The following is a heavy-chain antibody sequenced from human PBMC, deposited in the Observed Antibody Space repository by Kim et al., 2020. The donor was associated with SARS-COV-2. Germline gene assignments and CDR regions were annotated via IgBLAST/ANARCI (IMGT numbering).Heavy chain of an antibody. D-gene: IGHD6-19*01. V-gene: IGHV3-23*01. Sequence: GGSLRLSCVVSGFTFSNYVMNWVRQAPGKGLEWVSAITNSGRAYYADSMKGHFTISRDNSKNTLYLQMNSLRAEDTAFYYCAKGRGIAVAVDYWYFDLWGRGTLVTVSS. J-gene: IGHJ2*01. CDR2: ITNSGRA. CDR1: GFTFSNYV. CDR3: AKGRGIAVAVDYWYFDL.